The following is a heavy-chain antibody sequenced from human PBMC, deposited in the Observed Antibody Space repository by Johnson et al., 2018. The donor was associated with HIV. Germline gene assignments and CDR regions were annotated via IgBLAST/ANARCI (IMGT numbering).Heavy chain of an antibody. CDR2: ISGSGGST. Sequence: EMQLVESGGGVVQPGGSLRLSCAASGFTFSSYAMSWVRQAPGKGLEWVSAISGSGGSTYYADSVKGRFTISRDNSKNTLYLQMNSLRAEDTAVYYCAREDCSSTRCSDWDSAFDILGQGTMVTVSS. CDR1: GFTFSSYA. CDR3: AREDCSSTRCSDWDSAFDI. V-gene: IGHV3-23*04. J-gene: IGHJ3*02. D-gene: IGHD2-2*01.